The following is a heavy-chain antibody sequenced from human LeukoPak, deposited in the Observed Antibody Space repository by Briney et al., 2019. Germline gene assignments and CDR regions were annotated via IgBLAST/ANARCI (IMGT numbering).Heavy chain of an antibody. J-gene: IGHJ5*02. CDR1: GFTFSSYS. Sequence: GGSLRLSCAASGFTFSSYSMNWVRQVPGKGLEWVSSISSSSSYIYYADSVKGRFTISRDNAKNSLYLQMNSLRAEDTAVYYCARSLRTGVNWFDPWGQGTLVTVSS. D-gene: IGHD1-1*01. V-gene: IGHV3-21*01. CDR3: ARSLRTGVNWFDP. CDR2: ISSSSSYI.